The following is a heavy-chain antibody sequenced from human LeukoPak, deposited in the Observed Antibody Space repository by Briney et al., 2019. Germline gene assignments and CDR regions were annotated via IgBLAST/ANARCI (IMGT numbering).Heavy chain of an antibody. CDR3: ARVFNYYDSSQPFDY. V-gene: IGHV4-59*01. D-gene: IGHD3-22*01. J-gene: IGHJ4*02. CDR2: IYYSGST. CDR1: GGSISSYY. Sequence: PSETLSPTCTVSGGSISSYYWSWIRQPPGKGLEWIGYIYYSGSTNYNPSLKSRVTISVDTSKNQSSLKLSSVTAADTAVYYCARVFNYYDSSQPFDYWGQGTLVTVSS.